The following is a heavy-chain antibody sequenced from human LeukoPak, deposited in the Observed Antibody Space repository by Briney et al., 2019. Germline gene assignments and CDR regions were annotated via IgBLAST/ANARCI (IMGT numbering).Heavy chain of an antibody. Sequence: QTGRSLRLSCAASGFTFSSYAMHWVRQAPGKGLEWVAVISYDGSNKYYADSVKGRFTISRDNSKNPLYLQMNSLSAEDTAVYYCARDLSGSASYYNWFDPWGEGTLVTVSS. CDR3: ARDLSGSASYYNWFDP. CDR1: GFTFSSYA. D-gene: IGHD3-10*01. CDR2: ISYDGSNK. V-gene: IGHV3-30*04. J-gene: IGHJ5*02.